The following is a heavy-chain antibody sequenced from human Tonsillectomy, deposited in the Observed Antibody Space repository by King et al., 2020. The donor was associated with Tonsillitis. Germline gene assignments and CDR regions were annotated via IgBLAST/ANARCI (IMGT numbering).Heavy chain of an antibody. J-gene: IGHJ3*02. Sequence: QLQESGPGLVKPSETLSLTCTVSGGSISISNYYWGWIRQPPGKGLEWIGTIYYSGSTYYNPSLKSRVTISVDTSKNQFSLRLSSVTAADTAVYHCARGVAIYYDGSGYYPGAFDIWGQGTMVTVSS. CDR2: IYYSGST. CDR3: ARGVAIYYDGSGYYPGAFDI. V-gene: IGHV4-39*01. D-gene: IGHD3-22*01. CDR1: GGSISISNYY.